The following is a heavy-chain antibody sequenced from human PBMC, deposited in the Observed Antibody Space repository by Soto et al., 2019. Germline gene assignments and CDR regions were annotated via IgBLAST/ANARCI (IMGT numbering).Heavy chain of an antibody. J-gene: IGHJ2*01. D-gene: IGHD3-22*01. CDR1: GASINNNDYY. V-gene: IGHV4-30-4*01. CDR3: ARMSYFYDKWYFDL. Sequence: SETLSLTCTVSGASINNNDYYWSWIRQTPGKGLEWIGYVYYSGTTDYIPSLKSRLSMSIDKSQNQFTLKLNSVTAADTATYYCARMSYFYDKWYFDLWGRGSLVTVSS. CDR2: VYYSGTT.